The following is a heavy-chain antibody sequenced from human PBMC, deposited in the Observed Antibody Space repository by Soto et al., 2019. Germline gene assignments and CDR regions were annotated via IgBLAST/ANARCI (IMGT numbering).Heavy chain of an antibody. CDR2: TSNDGSNT. D-gene: IGHD1-7*01. CDR1: AFTLSKFV. J-gene: IGHJ6*02. Sequence: QVQVVESGGGVVQPGKSLRLSCAASAFTLSKFVMHWVRQAPGRGLEWVAVTSNDGSNTFYADSVKGRFTISRDNSKNAVYLRMNSLRTEDTAVSYCARGNLDVWGQGNTVTVSS. CDR3: ARGNLDV. V-gene: IGHV3-30-3*01.